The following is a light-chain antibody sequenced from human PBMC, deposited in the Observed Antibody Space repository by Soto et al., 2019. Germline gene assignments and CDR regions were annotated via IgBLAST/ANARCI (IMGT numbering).Light chain of an antibody. V-gene: IGKV1-33*01. CDR2: DAS. CDR3: QLANSFSIT. Sequence: DIHMTRSPSSVSVSVGDSRTITCQASLAISHYVNWYQQKPGKAPKLLISDASNLQTGVPSRFSGSGSGTDFSLTISSLQPEDFATYYSQLANSFSITFGQGTRLEIK. CDR1: LAISHY. J-gene: IGKJ5*01.